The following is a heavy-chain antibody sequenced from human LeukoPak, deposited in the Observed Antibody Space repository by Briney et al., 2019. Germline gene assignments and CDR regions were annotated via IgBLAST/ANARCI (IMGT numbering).Heavy chain of an antibody. CDR3: AREKGGITIFGVVTYYFDY. J-gene: IGHJ4*02. CDR1: GGTFSSYA. D-gene: IGHD3-3*01. CDR2: IIPIFGTA. V-gene: IGHV1-69*13. Sequence: SVKVSCKASGGTFSSYAISWVRQAPGQGLEWMGGIIPIFGTANYAQKFQGRVTITADESTSTAYMELSSLRSEDTAVYYCAREKGGITIFGVVTYYFDYWGQGTLVTVSS.